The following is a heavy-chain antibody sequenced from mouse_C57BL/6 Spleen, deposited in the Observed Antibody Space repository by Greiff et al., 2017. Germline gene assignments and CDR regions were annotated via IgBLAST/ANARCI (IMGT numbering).Heavy chain of an antibody. Sequence: VKLMESGPGLVAPSQSLSITCTVSGFSLTSYAISWVRPPPGKGLEWLGVIWTGGGTNYNSALKSRLSISKDNSKRQVFLKMNSLQTDDTARYYCARTEGNYDYYAMDYWGQGTSVTVSS. CDR2: IWTGGGT. CDR1: GFSLTSYA. CDR3: ARTEGNYDYYAMDY. J-gene: IGHJ4*01. D-gene: IGHD2-1*01. V-gene: IGHV2-9-1*01.